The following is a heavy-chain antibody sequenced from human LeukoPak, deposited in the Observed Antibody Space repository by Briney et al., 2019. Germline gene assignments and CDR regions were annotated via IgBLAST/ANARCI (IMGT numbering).Heavy chain of an antibody. J-gene: IGHJ6*02. CDR3: ARGNRLITMIRGGSVMDV. D-gene: IGHD3-10*01. CDR1: GGSFNSFQ. CDR2: IFHSGST. V-gene: IGHV4-34*01. Sequence: SGTLSLTCAVYGGSFNSFQWSWVRQPPGKGLEWIGEIFHSGSTNYNPSLKSRVTISVDTSKNHFSLRLNSVTAADAAVYYCARGNRLITMIRGGSVMDVWGQGTTVTVSS.